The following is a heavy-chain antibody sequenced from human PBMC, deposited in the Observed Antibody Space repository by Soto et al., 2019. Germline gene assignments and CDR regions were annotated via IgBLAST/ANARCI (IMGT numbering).Heavy chain of an antibody. Sequence: QVQLQESGPGLVKPSETLSLSCTVSGGSISSYYWSWFRQSPGKRMEWIGYVHHSWGSSYNPSLQSRVAISVVESKSQFSLKVTSVTATNTAVYYCARKGFGPLHGLVDVWGQGTTVTVSS. V-gene: IGHV4-59*08. CDR1: GGSISSYY. CDR3: ARKGFGPLHGLVDV. D-gene: IGHD3-10*01. J-gene: IGHJ6*01. CDR2: VHHSWGS.